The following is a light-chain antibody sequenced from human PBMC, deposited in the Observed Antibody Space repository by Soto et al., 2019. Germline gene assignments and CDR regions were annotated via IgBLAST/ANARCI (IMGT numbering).Light chain of an antibody. CDR1: QNVGNN. Sequence: VLTQSPATLSLSPGESATLSCRASQNVGNNLAWYQQKSGQPPRLLIYAASDRATGVPARFSGRMSGTDFTLTISSLEPEDFATYFCQQRSRWPRGTFGRGTKLE. J-gene: IGKJ2*02. V-gene: IGKV3-11*01. CDR3: QQRSRWPRGT. CDR2: AAS.